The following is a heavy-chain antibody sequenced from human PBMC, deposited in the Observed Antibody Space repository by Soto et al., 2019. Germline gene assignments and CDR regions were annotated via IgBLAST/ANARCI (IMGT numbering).Heavy chain of an antibody. CDR1: GFNFGNFG. Sequence: PGGSLRLSCVASGFNFGNFGMHWVRQAPGRGLEWLTVISNDENIKQDSVRGRFAIARDNSKNTLYLHLTSLRAEDTAIYYCARGLRGVLDYWSQGTLVTVSS. J-gene: IGHJ4*02. CDR2: ISNDENIK. V-gene: IGHV3-33*01. CDR3: ARGLRGVLDY. D-gene: IGHD5-12*01.